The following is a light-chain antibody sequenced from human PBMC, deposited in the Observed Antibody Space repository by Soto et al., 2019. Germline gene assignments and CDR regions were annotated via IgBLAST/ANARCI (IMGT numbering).Light chain of an antibody. Sequence: DIQMTQSPSSLSASFGDIVTITCRASQNIDNDLNWYQQKSGKAPQVLIYAASRLQRGVPSRFSGSGSGTNFTLSISSLQPEDFATYDCQQTYSSRRVTFGGGTKVGIK. V-gene: IGKV1-39*01. CDR3: QQTYSSRRVT. CDR1: QNIDND. J-gene: IGKJ4*01. CDR2: AAS.